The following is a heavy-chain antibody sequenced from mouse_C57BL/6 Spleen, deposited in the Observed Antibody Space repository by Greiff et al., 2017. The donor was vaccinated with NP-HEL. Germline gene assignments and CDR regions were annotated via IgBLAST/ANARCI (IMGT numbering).Heavy chain of an antibody. J-gene: IGHJ3*01. V-gene: IGHV1-82*01. Sequence: QVQLKQSGPELVKPGASVKISCKASGYAFSSSWMNWVKQRPGKGLEWIGRIYPGDGDTNYNGKFKGKATLTADKSSSTAYMQLSSLTSEDAAVYFCARWEDSSGSPFAYWGQGTLVTVSA. CDR3: ARWEDSSGSPFAY. D-gene: IGHD3-2*02. CDR1: GYAFSSSW. CDR2: IYPGDGDT.